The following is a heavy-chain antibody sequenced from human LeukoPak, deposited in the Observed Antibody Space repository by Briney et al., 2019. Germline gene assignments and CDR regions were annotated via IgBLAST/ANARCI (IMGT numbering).Heavy chain of an antibody. CDR1: GFTFSSYS. CDR2: ISSSSSYI. Sequence: PGGSLRLSCAASGFTFSSYSMNWVRQAPGKGLEWVSSISSSSSYIYYADSVKGRFTISRDNAKNSLYLQMNSLRAEDTAVYYCARTMVRGPGAFDIWGQGTMVTVSS. J-gene: IGHJ3*02. CDR3: ARTMVRGPGAFDI. D-gene: IGHD3-10*01. V-gene: IGHV3-21*01.